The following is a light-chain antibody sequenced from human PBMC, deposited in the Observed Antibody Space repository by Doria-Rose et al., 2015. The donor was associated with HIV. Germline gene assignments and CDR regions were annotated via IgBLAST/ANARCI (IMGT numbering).Light chain of an antibody. Sequence: IRVTQSPESLGMSLVERATLNCKSNQSLLYTSKNYLAWYQQKPGQPPKLLIYWASTRKSGVPARFSGSGSGTDFTPTISSLEAEDVAVYYCQQYYDTPSFGPGTTVDIK. V-gene: IGKV4-1*01. CDR3: QQYYDTPS. J-gene: IGKJ3*01. CDR2: WAS. CDR1: QSLLYTSKNY.